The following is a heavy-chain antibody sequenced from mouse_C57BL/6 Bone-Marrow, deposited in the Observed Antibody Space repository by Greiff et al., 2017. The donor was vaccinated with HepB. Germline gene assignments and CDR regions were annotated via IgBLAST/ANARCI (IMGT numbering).Heavy chain of an antibody. D-gene: IGHD2-3*01. CDR1: GYAFTNYL. J-gene: IGHJ2*01. CDR3: ARWRLLAGFDY. Sequence: QVQLQQSGAELVRPGTSVKVSCKASGYAFTNYLIEWVKQRPGQGLEWIGVINPGSGGTNYNEKFKGKATLTADKSSSTAYMQLSSLTSEDSAVYFCARWRLLAGFDYWGQGTTLTVSS. CDR2: INPGSGGT. V-gene: IGHV1-54*01.